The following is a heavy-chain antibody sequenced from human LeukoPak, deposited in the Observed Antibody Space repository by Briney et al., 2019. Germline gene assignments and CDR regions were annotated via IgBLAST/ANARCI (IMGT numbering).Heavy chain of an antibody. CDR3: ARHRGPVGSPREADY. D-gene: IGHD1-26*01. Sequence: GGALEISLYVSWSRFTSYWIGWGRPMPGKGVGWMGIIYPGDSDTRYSPSFQGQVTISADKSISTAYLQWSSLKASDTAVYYCARHRGPVGSPREADYWGQGTLVTVSS. J-gene: IGHJ4*02. CDR2: IYPGDSDT. CDR1: WSRFTSYW. V-gene: IGHV5-51*01.